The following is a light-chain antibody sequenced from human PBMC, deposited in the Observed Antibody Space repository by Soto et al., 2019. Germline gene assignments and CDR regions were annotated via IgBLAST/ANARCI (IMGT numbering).Light chain of an antibody. CDR2: AAS. CDR3: AQLNSYPFP. V-gene: IGKV1-17*01. Sequence: DSEMTKTTKSLSASFGDRVTMTCRASQDIRNVLGWYQHKPGKAPQRLIYAASSLQSGVPSRFSGSGSGTEFTLTISSLQPEDFATYYCAQLNSYPFPFGQVTLLEIK. CDR1: QDIRNV. J-gene: IGKJ5*01.